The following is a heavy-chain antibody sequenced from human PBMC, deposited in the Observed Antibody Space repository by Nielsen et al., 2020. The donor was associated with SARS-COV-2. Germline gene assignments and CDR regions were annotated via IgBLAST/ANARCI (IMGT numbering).Heavy chain of an antibody. CDR1: GFTFSSYA. CDR3: ARDGEQQLGSFEY. D-gene: IGHD6-13*01. Sequence: GESLKISCAASGFTFSSYAMHWVRQAPGKGLEWVAVISYDGSNKYYADSVKGRFTISRDNSKNTLYLQMNSLRAEDTAVYYCARDGEQQLGSFEYWGQGTLVTVSS. V-gene: IGHV3-30*04. J-gene: IGHJ4*02. CDR2: ISYDGSNK.